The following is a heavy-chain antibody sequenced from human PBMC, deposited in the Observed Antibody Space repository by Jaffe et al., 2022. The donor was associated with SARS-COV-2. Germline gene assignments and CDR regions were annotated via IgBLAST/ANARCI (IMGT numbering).Heavy chain of an antibody. V-gene: IGHV3-7*01. CDR3: ARATERVTTFQH. CDR1: GFTFSSYW. Sequence: EVQLVESGGGLVQPGGSLRLSCAASGFTFSSYWMSWVRQAPGKGLEWVANIKQDGSEKYYVDSVKGRFTVSRDNAKNSLYLQMNSLRDEDTAVYYCARATERVTTFQHWGQGTLVTVSS. J-gene: IGHJ1*01. D-gene: IGHD4-17*01. CDR2: IKQDGSEK.